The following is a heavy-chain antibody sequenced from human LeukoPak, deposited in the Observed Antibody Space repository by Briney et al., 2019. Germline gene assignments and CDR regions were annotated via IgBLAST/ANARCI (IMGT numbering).Heavy chain of an antibody. D-gene: IGHD4-11*01. V-gene: IGHV1-58*01. CDR2: IVAGSGNT. CDR3: AADLPYSNYGPLDF. Sequence: SVKVSCKASGFTFTSSAVQWVRQARGQRLGWIGWIVAGSGNTNYAQKFQERVTITRDMSTRTAYMELSSLRSEDTAVYYCAADLPYSNYGPLDFWGQGTLVTVSS. J-gene: IGHJ4*02. CDR1: GFTFTSSA.